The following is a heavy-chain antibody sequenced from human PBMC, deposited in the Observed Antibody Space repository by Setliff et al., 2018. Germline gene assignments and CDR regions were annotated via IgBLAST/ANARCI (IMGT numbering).Heavy chain of an antibody. V-gene: IGHV1-69*06. J-gene: IGHJ6*03. CDR2: IIPIFGTA. CDR3: ARDRATVIRGVTSFFYYYMDV. Sequence: GASVKVSCKASGYTFTTYGVAWVRQAPGQGLEWLGWIIPIFGTANYAQKFQGRVTITADKSTSTAYMELSSLRSEDTAVYYCARDRATVIRGVTSFFYYYMDVWGGGTTVTVSS. CDR1: GYTFTTYG. D-gene: IGHD3-10*01.